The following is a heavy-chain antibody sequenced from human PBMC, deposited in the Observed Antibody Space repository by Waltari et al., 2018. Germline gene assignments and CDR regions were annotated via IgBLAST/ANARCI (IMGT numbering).Heavy chain of an antibody. D-gene: IGHD3-22*01. CDR2: ISYDGSNK. CDR1: FSSYA. V-gene: IGHV3-30-3*01. CDR3: ARDKGDYDSSGYFDY. J-gene: IGHJ4*02. Sequence: FSSYAMHWVRQAPGKGLEWVAVISYDGSNKYYADSVKGRFTISRDNSKNTLYLQMNSLRAEDTAVYYCARDKGDYDSSGYFDYWGQGTLVTVSS.